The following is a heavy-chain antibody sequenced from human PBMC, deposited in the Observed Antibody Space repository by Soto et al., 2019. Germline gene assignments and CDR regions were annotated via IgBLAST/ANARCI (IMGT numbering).Heavy chain of an antibody. D-gene: IGHD5-18*01. CDR2: IWYDGSNK. CDR1: GFTFSSYG. V-gene: IGHV3-33*01. Sequence: GGSLRLSCAASGFTFSSYGMHWVRQAPGKGLEWVAVIWYDGSNKYYADSVKGRFTISRDNSKNTLYLQMNSLRAEDTAVYYCARDFRVYAMVGYGFYGMDVWGQGTTVTVSS. CDR3: ARDFRVYAMVGYGFYGMDV. J-gene: IGHJ6*02.